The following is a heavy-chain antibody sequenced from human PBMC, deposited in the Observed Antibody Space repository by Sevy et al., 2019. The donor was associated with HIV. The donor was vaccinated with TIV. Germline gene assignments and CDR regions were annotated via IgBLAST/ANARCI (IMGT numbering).Heavy chain of an antibody. CDR3: TRGNGHSQYGAFDF. V-gene: IGHV1-18*01. J-gene: IGHJ3*01. CDR2: ISAYSGNT. Sequence: ASVKVSCKTSGYMFTIYGITWVRQAPGQGLEWMGWISAYSGNTNYAQKLQDRVTMTTDTSTSTAYMELRSLRSDDTAVYYCTRGNGHSQYGAFDFWGQGTMVTVSS. CDR1: GYMFTIYG. D-gene: IGHD4-17*01.